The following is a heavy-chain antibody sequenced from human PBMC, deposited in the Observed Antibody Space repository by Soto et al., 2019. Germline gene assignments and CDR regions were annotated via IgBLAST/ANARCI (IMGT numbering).Heavy chain of an antibody. V-gene: IGHV3-30-3*01. CDR1: GFTFSSYA. CDR2: ISYDGSNK. Sequence: GGSLRLSCAASGFTFSSYAMHWVRQAPGKGLEWVAVISYDGSNKYYADSVKGRFTISRDNSKNTLYLQMNSLRAEDTAVYYCARDNDNWNYYFDYWGQGTLVTVSS. CDR3: ARDNDNWNYYFDY. D-gene: IGHD1-7*01. J-gene: IGHJ4*02.